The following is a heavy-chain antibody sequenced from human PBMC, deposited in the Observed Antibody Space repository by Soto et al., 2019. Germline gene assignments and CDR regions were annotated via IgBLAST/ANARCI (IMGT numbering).Heavy chain of an antibody. CDR3: ASSADSSGWHDAFNI. V-gene: IGHV4-30-2*01. CDR2: IYHSGTT. CDR1: GESISSGGYS. D-gene: IGHD6-19*01. Sequence: SETLSLTCSVSGESISSGGYSWSWIRQPPGGGLEWLGYIYHSGTTYSNPSLQSRLTMSVDRSKNEFSLNLNSVTAADTALYYCASSADSSGWHDAFNIWGRGTLVTVSS. J-gene: IGHJ3*02.